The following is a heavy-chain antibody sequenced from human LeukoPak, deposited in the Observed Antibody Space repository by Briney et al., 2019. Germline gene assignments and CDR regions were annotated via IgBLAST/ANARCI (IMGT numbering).Heavy chain of an antibody. CDR2: ICDSGST. CDR1: GFTFSSCA. CDR3: AKGRGSTSIYEY. V-gene: IGHV3-23*01. J-gene: IGHJ4*02. Sequence: GGSLRLSCAASGFTFSSCAMSWVRQAPGKGLEWVSFICDSGSTYYAASVMGRFAMSRDTSKNTLYLEMNSLRDDDTAAYYCAKGRGSTSIYEYWGQGTLVTVSS. D-gene: IGHD2-2*01.